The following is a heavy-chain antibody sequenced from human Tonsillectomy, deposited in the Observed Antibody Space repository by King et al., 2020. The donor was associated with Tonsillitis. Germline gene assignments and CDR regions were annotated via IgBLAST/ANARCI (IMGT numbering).Heavy chain of an antibody. CDR3: ARQRYCSSSWYWGYYFDY. CDR1: GGSISSRSYH. V-gene: IGHV4-39*01. Sequence: QLQESGPGLVKPSETLSLTCTVSGGSISSRSYHWGWIRQSPGKGLEWIANIYYSGSTYYNPSLKSRVIISVDTSKNHFSLKLNSVTAADTAVYYCARQRYCSSSWYWGYYFDYWGQGTLVTVSS. J-gene: IGHJ4*02. CDR2: IYYSGST. D-gene: IGHD6-13*01.